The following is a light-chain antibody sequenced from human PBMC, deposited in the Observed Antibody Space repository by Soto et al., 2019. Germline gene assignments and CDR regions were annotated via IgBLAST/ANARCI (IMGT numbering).Light chain of an antibody. CDR1: QSVSRY. V-gene: IGKV3-11*01. Sequence: EIVLTQSPATLSLSPGERATLSCRASQSVSRYLAWYQQKPGQPPRLLIYDSTNRAAGIPARFSGSRSGTDFTLTISSVEPEDFAMYYCHQRNQFGQGTRLEIK. CDR3: HQRNQ. J-gene: IGKJ5*01. CDR2: DST.